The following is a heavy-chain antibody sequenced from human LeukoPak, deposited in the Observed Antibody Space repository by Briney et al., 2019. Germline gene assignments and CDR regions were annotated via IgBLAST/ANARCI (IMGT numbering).Heavy chain of an antibody. D-gene: IGHD6-19*01. V-gene: IGHV4-59*01. CDR3: ARTHPLPRGSGKYFDL. CDR2: IYYSGST. Sequence: SETLSLTCTVSGGSISSYYWSWLRQPPGKGLEWLGYIYYSGSTNYNPSLKSRVTISVDTSKNQFSLKLSSVTAADTAVYYFARTHPLPRGSGKYFDLWGRGTLVTVSS. J-gene: IGHJ2*01. CDR1: GGSISSYY.